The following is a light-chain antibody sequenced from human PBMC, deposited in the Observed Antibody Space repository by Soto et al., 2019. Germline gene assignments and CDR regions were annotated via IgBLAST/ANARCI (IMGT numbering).Light chain of an antibody. V-gene: IGLV2-14*01. Sequence: QSALTQPASVSGSPGQSITISCTGTSSDVGGYDDVSWYQQLPGKAPKLLIYDVNNRPSGVSHRFSGSKSGNTASLTISGLQAEDEADYYCSSYTGSSTFVFGTGTKLTVL. CDR3: SSYTGSSTFV. CDR1: SSDVGGYDD. CDR2: DVN. J-gene: IGLJ1*01.